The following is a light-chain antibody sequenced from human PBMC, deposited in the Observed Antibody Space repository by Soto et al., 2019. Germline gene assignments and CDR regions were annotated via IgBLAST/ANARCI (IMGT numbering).Light chain of an antibody. CDR1: QSVSNN. CDR3: QQYNNWPRT. Sequence: EIVMTQSPATLSVSPGERATPSCRASQSVSNNLAWYQQKPGQGPRLLIYGASTTAAGIPARFGGSGSGTEFTFSISSLQSEDFAVYYCQQYNNWPRTFGQGTKVDI. CDR2: GAS. V-gene: IGKV3-15*01. J-gene: IGKJ1*01.